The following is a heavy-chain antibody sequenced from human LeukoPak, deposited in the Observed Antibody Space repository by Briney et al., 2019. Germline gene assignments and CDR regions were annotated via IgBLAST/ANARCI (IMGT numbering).Heavy chain of an antibody. D-gene: IGHD3-22*01. CDR1: GFTFGDYA. Sequence: PGRSLRLSCTASGFTFGDYAMSWFRQAPGRGLEWVGFIRSKAYGGTTEYAASVKGRFTISRDDSKSIAYLQMNSLKTEDTAVYYCTREYGSSGYERGEDYYYYYMDVWGKGTTVTVSS. J-gene: IGHJ6*03. CDR3: TREYGSSGYERGEDYYYYYMDV. V-gene: IGHV3-49*03. CDR2: IRSKAYGGTT.